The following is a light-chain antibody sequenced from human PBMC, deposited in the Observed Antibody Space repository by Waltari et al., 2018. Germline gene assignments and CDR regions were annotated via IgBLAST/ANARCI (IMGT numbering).Light chain of an antibody. CDR2: RAN. CDR3: AGWDDSLNGV. CDR1: SSNIAIHT. Sequence: QSVLTQPPSASGTPGQRVIIACSGSSSNIAIHTVNWYQHLPRTAPKLLSYRANQRPSGVPDRFSGSKSGTSASLAITDLQSEDEADYYCAGWDDSLNGVFGGGTKLTVL. V-gene: IGLV1-44*01. J-gene: IGLJ3*02.